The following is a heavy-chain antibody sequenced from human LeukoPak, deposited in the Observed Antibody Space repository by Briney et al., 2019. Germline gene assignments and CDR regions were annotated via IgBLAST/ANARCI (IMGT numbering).Heavy chain of an antibody. Sequence: PGRSLRLSCAASGFTFSSYALGWVRQAPGKGLEWVSVIYSGGSTYYADSVKGRFTISRDNSKNTLYLQMNSLRAEDTAVYYCARDPGGAYYDAFDIWGQGTMVTVSS. CDR2: IYSGGST. D-gene: IGHD1-26*01. CDR3: ARDPGGAYYDAFDI. V-gene: IGHV3-53*01. J-gene: IGHJ3*02. CDR1: GFTFSSYA.